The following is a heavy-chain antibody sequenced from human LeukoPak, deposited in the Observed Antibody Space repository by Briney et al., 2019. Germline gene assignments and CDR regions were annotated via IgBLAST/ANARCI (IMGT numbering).Heavy chain of an antibody. V-gene: IGHV4-59*12. CDR3: ASTAVVVAATSDAFDI. Sequence: SETLSLTCTVSGGSISSYYWSWIRQPPGKGLEWIGYIYCSGSTNYNPSLKSRVTMSVDTSKNQFSLKLSSVTAADTAVYYCASTAVVVAATSDAFDIWGQGTMVTVSS. CDR2: IYCSGST. D-gene: IGHD2-15*01. J-gene: IGHJ3*02. CDR1: GGSISSYY.